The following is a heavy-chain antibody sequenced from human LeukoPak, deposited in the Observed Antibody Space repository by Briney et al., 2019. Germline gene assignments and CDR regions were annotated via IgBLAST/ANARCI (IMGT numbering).Heavy chain of an antibody. J-gene: IGHJ3*02. CDR3: ARRGYRSGANAFDI. CDR2: IYPGDSDT. V-gene: IGHV5-51*01. Sequence: PGESLKISCKGSGYTFSTHWIGWVRQMPGIGLEWMGIIYPGDSDTRYSPSFQGQVTISADKSISTAYLQWSSLKASDTAMYYCARRGYRSGANAFDIWGQGTMVTVSS. CDR1: GYTFSTHW. D-gene: IGHD6-19*01.